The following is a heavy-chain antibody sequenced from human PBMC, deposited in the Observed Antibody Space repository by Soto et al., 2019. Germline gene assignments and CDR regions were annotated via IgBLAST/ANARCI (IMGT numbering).Heavy chain of an antibody. V-gene: IGHV3-33*01. D-gene: IGHD1-7*01. CDR3: ARWAFELPHNSFDP. Sequence: QVQLVESGGGVVQPGRSLRLSCAASGFTFSSYGMHWVRQAPGKGLEWVAVIWYDGSNKYYADSVKGRFTISRDNSKNTLYLQMNSLRTEDTAVYYCARWAFELPHNSFDPWGQGTLVTVSS. CDR1: GFTFSSYG. CDR2: IWYDGSNK. J-gene: IGHJ5*02.